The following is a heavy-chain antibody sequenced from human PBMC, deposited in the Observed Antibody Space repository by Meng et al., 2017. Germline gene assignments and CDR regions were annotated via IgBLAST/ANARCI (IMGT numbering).Heavy chain of an antibody. V-gene: IGHV1-2*06. CDR2: INPKSGDT. Sequence: GESLKISCKPSGYNFPDYYIHWVRRAPGQGLEWMGRINPKSGDTHYAQKFQARVTMTGDTSITTAYMDLSSLTSDDTAVYYCARGIWASPDYYDYWGQGTLVTVSS. CDR1: GYNFPDYY. D-gene: IGHD7-27*01. CDR3: ARGIWASPDYYDY. J-gene: IGHJ4*02.